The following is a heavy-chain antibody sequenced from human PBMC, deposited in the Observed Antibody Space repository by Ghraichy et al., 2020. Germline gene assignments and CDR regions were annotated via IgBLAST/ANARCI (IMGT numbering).Heavy chain of an antibody. CDR2: IYYSGST. D-gene: IGHD2-15*01. CDR1: GGSISSYY. Sequence: SQTLSLTCTVSGGSISSYYWSWIRQPPGKGLEWIGYIYYSGSTNYNPSLKSRVTISVDTSKNQFSLKLSSVTAADTAVYYCARFYCSGGSCYSENWFDPWGQGTLVTVSS. J-gene: IGHJ5*02. CDR3: ARFYCSGGSCYSENWFDP. V-gene: IGHV4-59*01.